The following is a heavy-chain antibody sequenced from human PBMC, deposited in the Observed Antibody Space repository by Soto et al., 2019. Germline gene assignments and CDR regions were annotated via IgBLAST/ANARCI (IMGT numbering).Heavy chain of an antibody. Sequence: QVPLVESGGGVVQPGRSLRLSCAASGFTFSSYAMHWVRQAPGKGLEWVAVISYDGSNKYYADSVKGRFTISRDNSKNTLYLQMNSLRAEDTAVYYCARERAGRNWFDPWGQGTLVTVSS. CDR3: ARERAGRNWFDP. D-gene: IGHD6-19*01. V-gene: IGHV3-30-3*01. J-gene: IGHJ5*02. CDR2: ISYDGSNK. CDR1: GFTFSSYA.